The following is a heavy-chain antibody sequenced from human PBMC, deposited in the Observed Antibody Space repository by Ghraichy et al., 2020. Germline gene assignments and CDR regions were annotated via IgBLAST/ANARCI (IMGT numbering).Heavy chain of an antibody. CDR3: ARFRSVSGPGYFDF. Sequence: GGSLRLSCAASGFTVSRNYMSWVRQAPGKRLEWVSVTNVDGRTSYTDSVKGRFTISRDSSENTLYLQMESLRVEDTAVYYCARFRSVSGPGYFDFWGQGTLVTVSS. V-gene: IGHV3-66*01. D-gene: IGHD3-3*01. CDR1: GFTVSRNY. CDR2: TNVDGRT. J-gene: IGHJ4*02.